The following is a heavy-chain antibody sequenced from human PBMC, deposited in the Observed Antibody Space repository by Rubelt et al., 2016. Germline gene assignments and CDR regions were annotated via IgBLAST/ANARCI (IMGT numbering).Heavy chain of an antibody. J-gene: IGHJ6*02. D-gene: IGHD1-1*01. CDR3: ARQMGTTFRRFHYSYGLDV. Sequence: QVQLQESGPGLVKPSETLSLTCTVSGGSISNYYWSWIRQPPGKGLEWIGYISYSGSTNYNPSLKRRLTISVDTSKNQFSLKLSSVTAADTDVYYCARQMGTTFRRFHYSYGLDVWGQGTTVTVSS. CDR1: GGSISNYY. V-gene: IGHV4-59*08. CDR2: ISYSGST.